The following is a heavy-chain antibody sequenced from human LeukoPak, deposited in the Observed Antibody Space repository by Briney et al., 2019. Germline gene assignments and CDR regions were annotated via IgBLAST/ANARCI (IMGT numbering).Heavy chain of an antibody. D-gene: IGHD3-22*01. V-gene: IGHV3-11*06. CDR1: GFTFSDYY. CDR3: ARVNPISSGFYAY. CDR2: ISGSSSDT. Sequence: KPGGSLRLSCAASGFTFSDYYMTWIRQAPGKGLEWVSYISGSSSDTNYADFVKGRFTISRGNAKNSLHLQMNSLRAEDTAVYYCARVNPISSGFYAYWGQGTPVTVSS. J-gene: IGHJ4*02.